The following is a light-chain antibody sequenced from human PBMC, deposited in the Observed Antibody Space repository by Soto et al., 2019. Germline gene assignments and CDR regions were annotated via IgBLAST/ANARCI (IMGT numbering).Light chain of an antibody. CDR2: EVS. Sequence: QSALTQPACVSLSPGQSITISCTGTSSDVGGYNYVSWYQQHPGKAPKLMIYEVSNRPSGVSNRFSGSKSGHTASLTISGLQSEDEADYFCTSYTSSTTLDVFGTGTKVTVL. V-gene: IGLV2-14*01. CDR3: TSYTSSTTLDV. CDR1: SSDVGGYNY. J-gene: IGLJ1*01.